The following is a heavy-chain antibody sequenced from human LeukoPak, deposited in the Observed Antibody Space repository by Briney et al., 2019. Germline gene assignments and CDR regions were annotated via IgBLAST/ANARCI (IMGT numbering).Heavy chain of an antibody. D-gene: IGHD2-21*02. CDR1: GYTFTSYY. V-gene: IGHV1-46*03. Sequence: ASVKVSCKASGYTFTSYYMHWVRQTPGQGLEWMGIINPSGCSTSYTQKFQGKVTMTTDTSTSTVYMELSSLRSADTAVYYCARESDCGSRGDFDYSGQGTLVTVSS. CDR3: ARESDCGSRGDFDY. CDR2: INPSGCST. J-gene: IGHJ4*02.